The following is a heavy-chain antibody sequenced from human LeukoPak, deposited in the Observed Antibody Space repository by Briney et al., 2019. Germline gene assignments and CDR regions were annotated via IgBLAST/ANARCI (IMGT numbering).Heavy chain of an antibody. CDR1: GYTFTSYY. CDR2: INPSGGST. D-gene: IGHD1-1*01. Sequence: ASVKVSCKASGYTFTSYYTHWVRQAPGQGLEWMGIINPSGGSTSYAQKFQGRVTMTRDTSTSTVYMELSSLRSEDTAVYYCARELTNNWFDPWGQGTLGTVSS. J-gene: IGHJ5*02. CDR3: ARELTNNWFDP. V-gene: IGHV1-46*01.